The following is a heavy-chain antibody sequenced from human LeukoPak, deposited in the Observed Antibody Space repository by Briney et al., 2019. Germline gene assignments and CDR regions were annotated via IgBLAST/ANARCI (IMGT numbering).Heavy chain of an antibody. CDR2: ISYDGSNT. D-gene: IGHD2-15*01. V-gene: IGHV3-30*04. CDR1: GFTFSNYG. CDR3: AKGRYCSGGSCYSILFDY. Sequence: GGSLRLSCAASGFTFSNYGIHWVRQAPGKGLEWVALISYDGSNTWYADSVKGRFTISRDNSKNTLYLQMNSLRAEDTAVYYCAKGRYCSGGSCYSILFDYWGQGTLVTVSS. J-gene: IGHJ4*02.